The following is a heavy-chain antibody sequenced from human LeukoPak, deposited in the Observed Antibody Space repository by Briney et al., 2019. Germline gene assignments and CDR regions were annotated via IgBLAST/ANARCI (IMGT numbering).Heavy chain of an antibody. V-gene: IGHV3-23*01. J-gene: IGHJ4*02. D-gene: IGHD1-26*01. CDR1: GFTFTSYA. CDR3: AKTRVGATTGAVDY. Sequence: GGSLRLSCAASGFTFTSYAMSWVRQAPGKGLEWVSVISGSGGSTDYADSVKGRFTISRDNSKNTLYLQMNSLRAEDTAVYYCAKTRVGATTGAVDYWGQGTLVTVSS. CDR2: ISGSGGST.